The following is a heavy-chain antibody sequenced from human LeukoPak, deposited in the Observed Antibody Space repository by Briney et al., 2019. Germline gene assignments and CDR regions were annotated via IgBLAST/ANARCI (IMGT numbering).Heavy chain of an antibody. Sequence: PGGSLRLSCAASGFTFSSYWMSWVRQAPGKGLEWVANIKQDGSEKYYVDSVKGQFTISRDNAKNSLYLQMNSLRAEDTAVYYCASGYSSGWYVIDYWGQGTLVTVSP. J-gene: IGHJ4*02. CDR3: ASGYSSGWYVIDY. V-gene: IGHV3-7*01. CDR2: IKQDGSEK. CDR1: GFTFSSYW. D-gene: IGHD6-19*01.